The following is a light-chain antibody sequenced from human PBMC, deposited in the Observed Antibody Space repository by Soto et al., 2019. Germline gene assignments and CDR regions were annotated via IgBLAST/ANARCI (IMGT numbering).Light chain of an antibody. J-gene: IGLJ2*01. Sequence: QSVLTQPASVSGSSGQSITISCTGTSSDVGSYNLVSWFQQHPGKAPRLMIYEVNKRPSGVSNRFSGSKSGYTASLTISGLQAEDEAEYYCCSFAGTTTYVLFGGGTNSPS. CDR1: SSDVGSYNL. V-gene: IGLV2-23*02. CDR3: CSFAGTTTYVL. CDR2: EVN.